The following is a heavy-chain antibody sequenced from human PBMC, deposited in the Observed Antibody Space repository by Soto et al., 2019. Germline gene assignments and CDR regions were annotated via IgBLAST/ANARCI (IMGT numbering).Heavy chain of an antibody. J-gene: IGHJ4*02. CDR1: GFTFDDYA. CDR3: AKTYSGSYWGLFDF. D-gene: IGHD1-26*01. CDR2: ISWNSGSI. V-gene: IGHV3-9*01. Sequence: EVQLVESGGGLVQPGRSLRLSCAASGFTFDDYAMHWVRQAPGKGLEWVSGISWNSGSIGYADSVKGRFTISRDNAKNSLYLQMNSLRAEDTAVYYCAKTYSGSYWGLFDFWGQGTLVTVSS.